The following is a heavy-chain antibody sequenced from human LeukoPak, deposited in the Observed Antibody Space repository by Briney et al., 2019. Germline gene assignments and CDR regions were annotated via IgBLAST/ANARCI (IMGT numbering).Heavy chain of an antibody. CDR1: GFTISSNY. V-gene: IGHV3-53*01. Sequence: GGSLRLSCAASGFTISSNYMSWVRQAPGKGLEWVSVIYSGGSTYYADSLKGRFTISRDNSKNTLYLQMNSLRAEDTAVYYCARAERNAGVFDYWGQGTLVIVSS. CDR2: IYSGGST. CDR3: ARAERNAGVFDY. D-gene: IGHD3-3*01. J-gene: IGHJ4*02.